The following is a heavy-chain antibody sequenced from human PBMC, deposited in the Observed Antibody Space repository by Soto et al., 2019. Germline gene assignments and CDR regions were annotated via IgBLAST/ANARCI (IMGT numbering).Heavy chain of an antibody. D-gene: IGHD3-22*01. V-gene: IGHV1-69*13. J-gene: IGHJ4*02. Sequence: SVKVSCKASGGTFSSYAISWVRQAPGQGLEWMGGIIPIFGTANYAQKFQGRVTITADESTSTAYMELSSLRSEDTAVYYCARIPENYYYDSSGYYSDGYFDYWGQGTLVTVSS. CDR3: ARIPENYYYDSSGYYSDGYFDY. CDR2: IIPIFGTA. CDR1: GGTFSSYA.